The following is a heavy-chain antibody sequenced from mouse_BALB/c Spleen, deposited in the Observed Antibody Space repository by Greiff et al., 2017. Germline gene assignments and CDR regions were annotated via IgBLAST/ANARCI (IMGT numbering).Heavy chain of an antibody. CDR2: IDPANGNT. CDR1: GFNIKDTY. Sequence: VQLQQSGAELVKPGASVKLSCTASGFNIKDTYMHWVKQRPEQGLEWIGRIDPANGNTKSDPKFQGKATITADTSSNTAYLQLSSLTSEDTAVYYCARGGLLRSMDYWGQGTSVTVSS. CDR3: ARGGLLRSMDY. J-gene: IGHJ4*01. V-gene: IGHV14-3*02. D-gene: IGHD1-1*01.